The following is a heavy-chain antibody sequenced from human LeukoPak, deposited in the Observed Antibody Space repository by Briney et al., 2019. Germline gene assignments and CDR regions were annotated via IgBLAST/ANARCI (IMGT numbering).Heavy chain of an antibody. Sequence: PSETLSLTCTVSGGSISSSSYYWGWIRQPPGKGLEWIGYIYYSGSTNYNPSLKSRVTISVDTSKNQFSLKLSSVTAADTAVYYCARVGDRFDGAFDIWGQGTMVTVSS. D-gene: IGHD3-10*01. J-gene: IGHJ3*02. CDR1: GGSISSSSYY. CDR2: IYYSGST. CDR3: ARVGDRFDGAFDI. V-gene: IGHV4-61*05.